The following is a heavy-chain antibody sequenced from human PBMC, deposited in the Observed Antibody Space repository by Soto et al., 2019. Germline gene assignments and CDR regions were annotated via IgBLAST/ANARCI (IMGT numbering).Heavy chain of an antibody. D-gene: IGHD5-12*01. CDR2: MHTSGST. V-gene: IGHV4-4*07. CDR1: GVSISTYH. Sequence: SETRSLTCIVSGVSISTYHWSWIRQPAGKGLEWIGRMHTSGSTNYNPSLKSRVSMSVDTSKNHFSLKVSSVTAADTAVYYCARDAYGYGDSYDSWGQGTLVTVSS. CDR3: ARDAYGYGDSYDS. J-gene: IGHJ4*02.